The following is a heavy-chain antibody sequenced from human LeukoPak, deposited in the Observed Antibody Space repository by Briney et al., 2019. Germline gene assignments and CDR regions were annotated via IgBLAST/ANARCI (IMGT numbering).Heavy chain of an antibody. CDR3: ARGACSGGSCYLNTSPFVY. Sequence: TSQTLSLTCTVSGGSISSRTDYWGWIRQPPGKGLEWIGTIYSNNGDTYSNPSLKSRVTISVDTSQNQFSLKVRSVTAADTAVYYCARGACSGGSCYLNTSPFVYWGQGTLVTVSS. V-gene: IGHV4-39*07. CDR1: GGSISSRTDY. D-gene: IGHD2-15*01. J-gene: IGHJ4*02. CDR2: IYSNNGDT.